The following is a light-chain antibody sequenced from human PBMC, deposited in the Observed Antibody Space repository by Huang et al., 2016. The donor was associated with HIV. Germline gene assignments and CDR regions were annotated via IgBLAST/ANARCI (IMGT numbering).Light chain of an antibody. J-gene: IGKJ4*01. CDR2: GSS. V-gene: IGKV3-15*01. CDR3: HQYNNWLLS. Sequence: IVMTQSPATLSVSPGERVTLSCRANRTVSTNLAWYQQRPVQAPRLLSYGSSTRAPGVPARFSCSGSGTDFSLTISSLQSEDFALYYCHQYNNWLLSFGGGTRVDI. CDR1: RTVSTN.